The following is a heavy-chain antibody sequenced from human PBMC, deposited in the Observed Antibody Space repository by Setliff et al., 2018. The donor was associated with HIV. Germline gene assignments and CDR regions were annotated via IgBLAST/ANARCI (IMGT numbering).Heavy chain of an antibody. D-gene: IGHD2-21*01. CDR1: GVTFSTYG. V-gene: IGHV3-30*02. J-gene: IGHJ4*02. CDR2: IRHDGGNK. Sequence: GGSLRLSCVASGVTFSTYGMHWVRQAPGKGLEWVAFIRHDGGNKYYGDAVRGRFTISRDNTKNSLFLQMSGLRADDTAIYFCARAVMRSLDYWGQGTLVTVSS. CDR3: ARAVMRSLDY.